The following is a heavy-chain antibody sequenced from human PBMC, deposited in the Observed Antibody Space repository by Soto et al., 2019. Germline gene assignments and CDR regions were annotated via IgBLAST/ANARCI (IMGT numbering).Heavy chain of an antibody. CDR1: GYTFTGYY. CDR2: INPNSGGT. V-gene: IGHV1-2*04. J-gene: IGHJ4*02. Sequence: ASVKVSCKASGYTFTGYYMHWVRQAPGQGLEWMGWINPNSGGTNYAQKFQGWVTMTRDTSISTAYMELSRLRSDDTAVYYCARAVGLRHDFWSGYSSTHFDYWGQGTLVTVSS. D-gene: IGHD3-3*01. CDR3: ARAVGLRHDFWSGYSSTHFDY.